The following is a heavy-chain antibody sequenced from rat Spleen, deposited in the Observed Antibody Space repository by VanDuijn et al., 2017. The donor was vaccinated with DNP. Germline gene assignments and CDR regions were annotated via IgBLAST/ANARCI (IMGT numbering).Heavy chain of an antibody. CDR2: ISYDGGST. J-gene: IGHJ2*01. V-gene: IGHV5-22*01. CDR3: ARWGTGNWDY. D-gene: IGHD5-1*01. Sequence: EVQLVESGGGVVRPGRSLQVSCAASGFTFSDYDMAWVRQAPTKGLEWVAYISYDGGSTYYGDSVKGRFTISRDNAKSTLYLQMNSLRSEDMATYYCARWGTGNWDYWGQGVMVTVSS. CDR1: GFTFSDYD.